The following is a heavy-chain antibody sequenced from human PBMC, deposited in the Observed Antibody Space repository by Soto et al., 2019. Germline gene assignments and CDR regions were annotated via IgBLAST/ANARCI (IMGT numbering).Heavy chain of an antibody. CDR1: GGSGGSFSGYY. CDR3: ATQEVGGSYVYTFDP. Sequence: SETLSLTCAVYGGSGGSFSGYYWSWIRQPPGKGLEWIGEINHSGSTNYNPSLKSRVTISVDTSKNQLSLKLSSVTAADTAVYYCATQEVGGSYVYTFDPWGQGTLVTVSS. V-gene: IGHV4-34*01. D-gene: IGHD1-26*01. CDR2: INHSGST. J-gene: IGHJ5*02.